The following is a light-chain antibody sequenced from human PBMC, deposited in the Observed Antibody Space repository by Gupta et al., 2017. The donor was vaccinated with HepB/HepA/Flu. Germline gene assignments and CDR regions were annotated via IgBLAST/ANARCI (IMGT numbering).Light chain of an antibody. Sequence: QPPLTQLRPGSGSLGQSVTISCPGTSNNIGLYNYVSWYQHHPGKAPKLIIYDVNKRPSGVPDRFSGSKSGNTASLTISGLQAEDEANYYCCSYAGTYTLVFGGGTKMTVL. CDR3: CSYAGTYTLV. CDR2: DVN. J-gene: IGLJ2*01. CDR1: SNNIGLYNY. V-gene: IGLV2-11*01.